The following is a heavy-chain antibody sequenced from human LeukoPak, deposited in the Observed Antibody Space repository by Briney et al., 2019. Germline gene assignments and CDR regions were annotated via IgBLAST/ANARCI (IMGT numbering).Heavy chain of an antibody. D-gene: IGHD1-7*01. Sequence: SETLSLTYTVSGGSISSYYWSWIRQPPGKGLEWIGYIYYSGSTNYNPSLKSRVTISVDTSKNQFSLKLSSVTAADTAVYYCARTRYNWNYPARLGWFDPWGQGTLVTVSS. J-gene: IGHJ5*02. CDR3: ARTRYNWNYPARLGWFDP. CDR1: GGSISSYY. CDR2: IYYSGST. V-gene: IGHV4-59*01.